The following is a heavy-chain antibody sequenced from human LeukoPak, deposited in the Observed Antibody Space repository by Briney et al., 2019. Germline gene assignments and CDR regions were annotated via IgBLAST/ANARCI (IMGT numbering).Heavy chain of an antibody. CDR1: GFTFSSYS. Sequence: GGSLRLSCAASGFTFSSYSMNWVRQAPGKGLEWVSSISSSSSYIYYADSVKGRFTISRDNAKNTLYLQMNSLRAEDTAVYYCAKDGSFLEYYYYMDVWGKGTTVTVSS. CDR3: AKDGSFLEYYYYMDV. J-gene: IGHJ6*03. D-gene: IGHD3-3*01. V-gene: IGHV3-21*01. CDR2: ISSSSSYI.